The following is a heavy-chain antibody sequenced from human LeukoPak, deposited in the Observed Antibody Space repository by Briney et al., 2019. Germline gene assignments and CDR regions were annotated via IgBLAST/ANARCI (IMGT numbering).Heavy chain of an antibody. CDR2: ISSSGSYI. J-gene: IGHJ4*02. Sequence: GGSLRLSCAASGFTFSSYSMNWVRQAPGKGLEWVSSISSSGSYIYYADSVKGRFTISRDNAKNSLYLQMNSLRAEDTAVYYCARGRIAAAITFDYWGQGTLVTVSS. CDR1: GFTFSSYS. D-gene: IGHD6-13*01. CDR3: ARGRIAAAITFDY. V-gene: IGHV3-21*01.